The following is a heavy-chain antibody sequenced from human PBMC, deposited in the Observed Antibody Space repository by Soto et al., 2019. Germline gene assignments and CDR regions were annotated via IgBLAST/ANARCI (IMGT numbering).Heavy chain of an antibody. CDR3: AKDEAVEMAKIGWFDP. CDR1: GGTFSSYA. J-gene: IGHJ5*02. Sequence: QVQLVQSGAEVKKPGSSLKVSCKASGGTFSSYAISWVRQAPGQGPGWMGGIIPMFGTANYAQKFQGRVTITADEYTSPAYMELSSLRSDDTAVYYCAKDEAVEMAKIGWFDPWGQVTLVTVSS. D-gene: IGHD5-12*01. CDR2: IIPMFGTA. V-gene: IGHV1-69*01.